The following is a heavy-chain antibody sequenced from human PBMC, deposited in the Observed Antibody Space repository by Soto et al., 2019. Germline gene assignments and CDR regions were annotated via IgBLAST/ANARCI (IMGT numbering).Heavy chain of an antibody. CDR2: IYYSGST. CDR1: GGSISSYY. J-gene: IGHJ4*02. V-gene: IGHV4-59*01. CDR3: ARASDNDWRFDY. D-gene: IGHD5-12*01. Sequence: QVQLQESGPGLVKPSETLSLTCTVSGGSISSYYWTWIRQPPGKRPEWIGYIYYSGSTTYNPSLKSQVTISVDTSKNQFSLKLSSVTAADTAVYYCARASDNDWRFDYWGQGTLVTVSS.